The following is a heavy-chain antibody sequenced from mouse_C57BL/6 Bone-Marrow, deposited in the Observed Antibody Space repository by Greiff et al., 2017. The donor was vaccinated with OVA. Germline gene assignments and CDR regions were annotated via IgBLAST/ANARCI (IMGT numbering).Heavy chain of an antibody. V-gene: IGHV2-2*01. CDR2: IWSGGST. CDR3: ARTTVVAPYWYFDV. Sequence: QVQLQQSGPGLVQPSQSLSITCTVSGFSLTSYGVHWVRQSPGKGLEWLGVIWSGGSTDYNAAFISRLSISKDNSKSQVFFKMNSLQADDTAIYYCARTTVVAPYWYFDVWGTGTTVTVSS. CDR1: GFSLTSYG. J-gene: IGHJ1*03. D-gene: IGHD1-1*01.